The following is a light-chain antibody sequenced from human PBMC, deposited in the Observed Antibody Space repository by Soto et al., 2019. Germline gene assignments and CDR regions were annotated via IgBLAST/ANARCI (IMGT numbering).Light chain of an antibody. Sequence: QSVLTQPASVSGSPGQSITISCTGTSSDVGAYDFVSWYQQHPDNAPKLMIYEVSDRPSGVSNRFSASKSVNTATLTISGVQSEDEADYYCSSYTSSSTRVFGTGTKVTVL. CDR1: SSDVGAYDF. CDR2: EVS. CDR3: SSYTSSSTRV. J-gene: IGLJ1*01. V-gene: IGLV2-14*03.